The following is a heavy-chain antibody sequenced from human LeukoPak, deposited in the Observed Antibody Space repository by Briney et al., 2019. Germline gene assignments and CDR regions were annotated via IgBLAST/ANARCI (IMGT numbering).Heavy chain of an antibody. V-gene: IGHV1-69*04. CDR1: GGTFSSYA. CDR3: ARDSESASYYYYYGMDV. D-gene: IGHD6-25*01. CDR2: IIPILGIA. Sequence: SVKVSCKASGGTFSSYAISWVRQAPGQGLEWLGRIIPILGIANYAQKFQGRVTITADKSTSTAYMELSSLRSEDTAVYYCARDSESASYYYYYGMDVWGQGTTVTVSS. J-gene: IGHJ6*02.